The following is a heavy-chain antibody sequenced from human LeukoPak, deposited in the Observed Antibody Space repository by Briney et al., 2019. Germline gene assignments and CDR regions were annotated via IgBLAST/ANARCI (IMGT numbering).Heavy chain of an antibody. V-gene: IGHV3-30*03. D-gene: IGHD7-27*01. CDR3: VREAHWGQWYFDH. J-gene: IGHJ4*02. CDR2: IAADGGVK. Sequence: PGRYLRLSCVTSTFTFNNHGMHWVRQAPGKGLEWVAVIAADGGVKHYANSVKGRFILYRDDSKNTVYLQMNNVIVEDTAVYYCVREAHWGQWYFDHWGQGTPVTVSS. CDR1: TFTFNNHG.